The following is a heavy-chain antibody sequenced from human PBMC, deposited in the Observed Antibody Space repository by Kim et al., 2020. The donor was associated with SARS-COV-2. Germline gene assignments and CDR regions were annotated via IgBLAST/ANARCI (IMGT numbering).Heavy chain of an antibody. J-gene: IGHJ6*02. Sequence: GGSLRLSCAASGFTFSSYGMHWVRQAPGKGLEWVAVISYDGSNKYYADSVKGRFTISRDNSKNTLYLQMNSLRAEDTAVYYCAREYQLRGMDVWGQGTTVTVSS. CDR3: AREYQLRGMDV. CDR2: ISYDGSNK. D-gene: IGHD2-2*01. V-gene: IGHV3-30*03. CDR1: GFTFSSYG.